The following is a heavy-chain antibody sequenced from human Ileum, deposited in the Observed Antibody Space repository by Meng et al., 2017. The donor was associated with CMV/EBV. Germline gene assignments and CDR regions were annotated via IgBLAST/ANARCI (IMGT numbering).Heavy chain of an antibody. D-gene: IGHD3-3*01. J-gene: IGHJ4*02. CDR2: IYTSGST. CDR1: GGSIGSCSYY. Sequence: GPPQGPGPGLGNPSRTLSLPCTGLGGSIGSCSYYWSWIRQPAGKGLEWIGRIYTSGSTNYNPSLKSRVTISVDTSKNQFSLKMSSVTAADTAVYYCARDRHEYDSYFDYWGQGTLVTVSS. V-gene: IGHV4-61*02. CDR3: ARDRHEYDSYFDY.